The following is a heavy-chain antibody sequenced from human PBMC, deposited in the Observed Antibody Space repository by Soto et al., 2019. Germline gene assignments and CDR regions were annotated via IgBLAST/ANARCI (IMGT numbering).Heavy chain of an antibody. CDR2: ISSSSSYT. V-gene: IGHV3-11*05. Sequence: QVQLVESGGGLVKPGGSLRLSCAASGFTFSDYYMSWIRQAPGKGLEWVSYISSSSSYTNYADSVKGRFTISRDNAQNSLYLQMNSLRAEVTALYHSARDRGPGSSPGYWGQGTLVTVSS. J-gene: IGHJ4*02. D-gene: IGHD3-10*01. CDR3: ARDRGPGSSPGY. CDR1: GFTFSDYY.